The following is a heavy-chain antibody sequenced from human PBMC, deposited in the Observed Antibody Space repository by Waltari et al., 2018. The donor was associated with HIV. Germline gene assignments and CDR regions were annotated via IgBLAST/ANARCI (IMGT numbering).Heavy chain of an antibody. CDR2: INPTG. V-gene: IGHV1-46*03. J-gene: IGHJ5*02. CDR1: GYDVGSAH. CDR3: AQGRVHIRTYFGP. D-gene: IGHD3-10*01. Sequence: QVQLVQSGAEVQKPGASVRISCKTIGYDVGSAHTHWVRQVAGRGLEWMGRINPTGGRVTMTKDTSTATVYMSLSSLTSDDTAMYFCAQGRVHIRTYFGPWGQGTLITVSS.